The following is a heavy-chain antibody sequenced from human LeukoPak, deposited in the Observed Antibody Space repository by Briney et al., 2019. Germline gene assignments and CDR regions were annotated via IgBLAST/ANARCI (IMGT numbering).Heavy chain of an antibody. CDR3: APSAFDY. CDR1: GFTFSSYA. V-gene: IGHV3-23*01. Sequence: GGSLRLSCAASGFTFSSYAMSWVRQAPGKGLEWVSTISDSGGSTYYADSVKGRFTNFRDNSKDTLYLQMNSLRAEDTAVYYCAPSAFDYWGQGTLVTVSS. CDR2: ISDSGGST. J-gene: IGHJ4*02.